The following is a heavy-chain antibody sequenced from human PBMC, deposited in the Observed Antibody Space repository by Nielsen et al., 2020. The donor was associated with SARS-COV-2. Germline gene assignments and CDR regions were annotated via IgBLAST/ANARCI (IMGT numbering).Heavy chain of an antibody. CDR2: IYYSGST. D-gene: IGHD3-3*01. V-gene: IGHV4-39*01. Sequence: WIRQPPGKGLEWIGSIYYSGSTYYNPSLKSRVTISVDTSKNQFSLKPSSVTAADTAVYYCARNLLASITIFGVVSHYGMDVWGQGTTVTVSS. J-gene: IGHJ6*02. CDR3: ARNLLASITIFGVVSHYGMDV.